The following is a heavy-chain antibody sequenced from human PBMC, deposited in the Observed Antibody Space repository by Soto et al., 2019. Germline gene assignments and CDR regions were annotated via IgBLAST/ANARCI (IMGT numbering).Heavy chain of an antibody. V-gene: IGHV2-5*05. D-gene: IGHD3-16*01. J-gene: IGHJ4*02. CDR2: ICWDEDK. CDR1: GFSLSSNGVA. CDR3: AHRVRSSNGWGTFDY. Sequence: SGPTLVNPTQTLTLTCSISGFSLSSNGVAVGWVRQPPGKALVWVAFICWDEDKRYATSLRSRITITRDTSRNQVDLTMTNMDPVDTGTYYCAHRVRSSNGWGTFDYRGQGIAVTVSS.